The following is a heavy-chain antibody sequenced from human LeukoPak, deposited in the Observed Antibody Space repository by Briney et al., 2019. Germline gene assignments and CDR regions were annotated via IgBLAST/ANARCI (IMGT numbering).Heavy chain of an antibody. J-gene: IGHJ4*02. D-gene: IGHD2-8*02. V-gene: IGHV3-48*01. CDR1: GFTFSSFS. CDR3: ARGVGGVFDY. Sequence: GGSLRLSCAASGFTFSSFSMNWVRQAPGKGLEWVSYISTGGSTLYYADSVKGRFTISRDNAKNSLYLQMNSLRAEDTAVYYCARGVGGVFDYWGQGTLVTVSS. CDR2: ISTGGSTL.